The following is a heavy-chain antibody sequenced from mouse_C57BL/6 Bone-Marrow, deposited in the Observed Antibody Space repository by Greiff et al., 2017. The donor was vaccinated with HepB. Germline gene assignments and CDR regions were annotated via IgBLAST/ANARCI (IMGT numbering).Heavy chain of an antibody. CDR1: GYTFTSSW. CDR3: ARGGGWLLAWFAY. D-gene: IGHD2-3*01. J-gene: IGHJ3*01. Sequence: VQLQQPGAELVMPGASVKLSCKASGYTFTSSWMHWVKQRPGQGLEWIGEIDPSDSYTNYNQKFKGKSTLTVDKSSSTAYMQLSSLTSEDSAVYYCARGGGWLLAWFAYWGQGTLVTVSA. CDR2: IDPSDSYT. V-gene: IGHV1-69*01.